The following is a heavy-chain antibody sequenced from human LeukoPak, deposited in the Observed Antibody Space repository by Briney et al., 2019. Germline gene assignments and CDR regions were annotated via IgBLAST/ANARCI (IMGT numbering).Heavy chain of an antibody. CDR1: AFTFSRYG. CDR2: TRSDGNNK. Sequence: PGGSLRLSCAASAFTFSRYGMHWVRQAPGKGLEWVALTRSDGNNKYYADSVKGRFTISRDNSKNTLSLQMNSLRTEDTAVYYCAKDRYGSGSDTPWGQGTLVTVSS. V-gene: IGHV3-30*02. D-gene: IGHD3-10*01. CDR3: AKDRYGSGSDTP. J-gene: IGHJ5*02.